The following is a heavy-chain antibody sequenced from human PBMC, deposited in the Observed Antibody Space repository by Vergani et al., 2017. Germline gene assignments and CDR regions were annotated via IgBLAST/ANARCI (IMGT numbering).Heavy chain of an antibody. V-gene: IGHV3-9*01. J-gene: IGHJ4*02. CDR1: GFTFQAFA. CDR3: AKDGKVGMTPTGY. CDR2: IDRNYGVK. Sequence: VEAGGGLVQPGGSLRLSCTASGFTFQAFAFHWVRQVSGRGLEWVSGIDRNYGVKNGNSFEGRFSISRDNAKKAVFLQMNSLRAEDTAVYYCAKDGKVGMTPTGYWGQGTLVTVSS. D-gene: IGHD2-21*02.